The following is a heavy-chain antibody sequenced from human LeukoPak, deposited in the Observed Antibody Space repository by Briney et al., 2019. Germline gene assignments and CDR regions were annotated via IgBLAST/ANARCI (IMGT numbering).Heavy chain of an antibody. CDR1: GNSFISFA. Sequence: SGNSFISFAISWVRQAPGQGLEWMGWISAYYGTTNYAQKLQGRVTMTTDTSTSTAYMELRSLRSDDTAVYYCARGNYYDSSGDFDYWGQGTLVTVSS. CDR3: ARGNYYDSSGDFDY. D-gene: IGHD3-22*01. V-gene: IGHV1-18*01. CDR2: ISAYYGTT. J-gene: IGHJ4*02.